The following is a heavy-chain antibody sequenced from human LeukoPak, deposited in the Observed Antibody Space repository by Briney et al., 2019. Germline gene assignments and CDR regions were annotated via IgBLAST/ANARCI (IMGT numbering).Heavy chain of an antibody. V-gene: IGHV3-43*01. CDR3: AKDNLGYCSGGSCRAGYFDY. J-gene: IGHJ4*02. CDR2: ISWDGGST. D-gene: IGHD2-15*01. CDR1: GFTFDDYA. Sequence: PGRSLRLSCAASGFTFDDYAMHWVRQAPGKGLEWVSLISWDGGSTYYADSVKGRFTISRDNSKNSLYLQMNSLRTEDTALYYCAKDNLGYCSGGSCRAGYFDYWGQGTLVTVSS.